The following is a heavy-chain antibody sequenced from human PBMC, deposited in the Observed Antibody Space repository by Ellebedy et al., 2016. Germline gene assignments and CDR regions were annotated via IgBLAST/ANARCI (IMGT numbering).Heavy chain of an antibody. J-gene: IGHJ4*02. D-gene: IGHD1-26*01. Sequence: GGSLRLSXAASGFTFSSYGMHWVRQAPGKGLEWVAVIWYDGSNKYYADSVKGRFTISRDNSKNTLYLQMNSLRAEDTAVYYCAREVVGATQDYFDYWGQGTLVTVSS. V-gene: IGHV3-33*01. CDR3: AREVVGATQDYFDY. CDR1: GFTFSSYG. CDR2: IWYDGSNK.